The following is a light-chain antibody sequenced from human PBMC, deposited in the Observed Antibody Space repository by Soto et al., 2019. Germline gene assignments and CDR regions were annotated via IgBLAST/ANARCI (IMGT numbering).Light chain of an antibody. V-gene: IGLV1-40*01. J-gene: IGLJ2*01. Sequence: QPVLTQPPSVSGAPGQRVTISCTGSSSNIGAGYDVHWYQRLPGTAPKLLIYTNNNRPSGVPDRFSGSKSGTSASLAITGLQAEDEADCYCQSYDSSLSGVVFGGGTKVTVL. CDR3: QSYDSSLSGVV. CDR1: SSNIGAGYD. CDR2: TNN.